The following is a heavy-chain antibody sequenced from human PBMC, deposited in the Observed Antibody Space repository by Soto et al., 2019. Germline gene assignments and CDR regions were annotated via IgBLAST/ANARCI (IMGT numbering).Heavy chain of an antibody. J-gene: IGHJ4*01. V-gene: IGHV3-23*01. CDR3: AKDKDCSSSSCYEPVDY. D-gene: IGHD2-15*01. CDR2: VSGTTGST. Sequence: GGSLRLSCAASGFQFSTYAMSWVRQAPRKGLEWVSTVSGTTGSTYYADSVVGRFTISRDDSKNTLYLQMNSLRAEDTAVYYCAKDKDCSSSSCYEPVDYWGRGTLVTVSS. CDR1: GFQFSTYA.